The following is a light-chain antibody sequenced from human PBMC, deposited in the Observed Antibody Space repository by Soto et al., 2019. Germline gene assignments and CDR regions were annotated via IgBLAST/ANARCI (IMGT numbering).Light chain of an antibody. Sequence: DIQMTQSPSSLSASVGYRVTITCRASQTISSWLAWYQQKPGKAPKLLIYKASTLKSGVPSRFSGSGSGTDFTLTISCLQSEDFATYYCQQYYSYPRTFGQGTKVHIK. V-gene: IGKV1-5*03. CDR3: QQYYSYPRT. CDR1: QTISSW. CDR2: KAS. J-gene: IGKJ1*01.